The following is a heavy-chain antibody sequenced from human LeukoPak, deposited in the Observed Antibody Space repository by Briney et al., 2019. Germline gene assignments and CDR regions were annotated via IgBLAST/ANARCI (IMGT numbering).Heavy chain of an antibody. CDR1: GGSISSYY. Sequence: SETLSLTCTVSGGSISSYYWSWIRQPAGKGLEWIGRISPSGSTNYNPSLKSRVTMSVDTSKSQFSLKLSSVTAADTAVYYCARDSGYSFGYSFDYWGQGTLVTVSS. CDR3: ARDSGYSFGYSFDY. D-gene: IGHD5-18*01. J-gene: IGHJ4*02. CDR2: ISPSGST. V-gene: IGHV4-4*07.